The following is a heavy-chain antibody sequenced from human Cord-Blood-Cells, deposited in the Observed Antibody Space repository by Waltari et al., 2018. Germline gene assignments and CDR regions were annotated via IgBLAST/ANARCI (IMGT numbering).Heavy chain of an antibody. J-gene: IGHJ3*02. V-gene: IGHV1-69*12. CDR3: ARGSHPPYAFDI. Sequence: QVQLVQSGAEVKKPGSSVKVCCKASGGTFSSYAIRWVRQAPGQGLEWMGGIIPIFGTANYAQKFQGRVTITADESTSTAYMELSSLGSEDTAVYYCARGSHPPYAFDIWGQGTMVTVSS. CDR2: IIPIFGTA. CDR1: GGTFSSYA.